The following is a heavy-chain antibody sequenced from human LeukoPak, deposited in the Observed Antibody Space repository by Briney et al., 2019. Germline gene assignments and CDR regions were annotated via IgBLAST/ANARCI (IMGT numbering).Heavy chain of an antibody. V-gene: IGHV1-18*01. CDR1: GGTFSSYA. CDR2: ISAYNGNT. D-gene: IGHD5-18*01. CDR3: ARDWSQYSYGEGY. J-gene: IGHJ4*02. Sequence: ASVKVSCKASGGTFSSYAISWVRQAPGQGLEWMGWISAYNGNTNYAQKLQGRVTMTTDTSTSTAYMELRSLRSDDTAVYYCARDWSQYSYGEGYWGQGTLVTVSS.